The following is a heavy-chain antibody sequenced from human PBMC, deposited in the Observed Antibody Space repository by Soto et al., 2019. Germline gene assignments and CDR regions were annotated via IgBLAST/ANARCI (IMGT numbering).Heavy chain of an antibody. D-gene: IGHD3-10*01. CDR2: IRSKAYGGTT. Sequence: GGSLRLSCTASGFTFGDYAMSWFRQAPGKGLEWVGFIRSKAYGGTTEYAASVKGRFTISRDDSKSIAYLQMNSLKTEDTAVYYCTRGRYGSGTVPHAFDIWGQGTMVTVSS. V-gene: IGHV3-49*03. CDR1: GFTFGDYA. CDR3: TRGRYGSGTVPHAFDI. J-gene: IGHJ3*02.